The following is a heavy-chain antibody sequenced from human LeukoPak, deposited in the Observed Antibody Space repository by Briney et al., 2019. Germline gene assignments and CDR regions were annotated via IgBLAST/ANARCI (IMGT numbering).Heavy chain of an antibody. CDR1: GFTFSSYE. J-gene: IGHJ4*02. CDR2: IKQDGSEK. Sequence: GGSLRLSCAASGFTFSSYEMNWVRQAPGKGLEWVANIKQDGSEKYYVDSVKGRFTISRDNAKNSLYLQMNSLRAEDTAVYYCARDGYNWNQRGDYWGQGTLVTVSS. CDR3: ARDGYNWNQRGDY. V-gene: IGHV3-7*01. D-gene: IGHD1-20*01.